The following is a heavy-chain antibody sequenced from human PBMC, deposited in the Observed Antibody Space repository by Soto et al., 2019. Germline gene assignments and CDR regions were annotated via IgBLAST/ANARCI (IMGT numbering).Heavy chain of an antibody. D-gene: IGHD5-12*01. CDR1: GGTFSSYA. J-gene: IGHJ4*02. CDR2: IIPIFGTA. V-gene: IGHV1-69*06. Sequence: ASVKVCCKASGGTFSSYAISWVRQAPGQGLEWMGGIIPIFGTANYAQKFQGRVTITADKSTSTAYMELSSLRSEDTAVYYCARWLQTQYYFDYWGQGTLVTVSS. CDR3: ARWLQTQYYFDY.